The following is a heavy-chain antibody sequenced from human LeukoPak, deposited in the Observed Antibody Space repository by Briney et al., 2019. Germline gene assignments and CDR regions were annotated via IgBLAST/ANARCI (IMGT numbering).Heavy chain of an antibody. CDR2: IFPSGGEI. J-gene: IGHJ4*02. D-gene: IGHD2-8*02. V-gene: IGHV3-23*01. CDR1: GFTFSSYW. CDR3: ATYRQVLLPFES. Sequence: GGSLRLSCAASGFTFSSYWMHWVRQAPGKGLVWVSSIFPSGGEIHYADSVRGRFTISRDNSKSTLSLQMNSLRAEDTAIYYRATYRQVLLPFESWGQGTLVTVSS.